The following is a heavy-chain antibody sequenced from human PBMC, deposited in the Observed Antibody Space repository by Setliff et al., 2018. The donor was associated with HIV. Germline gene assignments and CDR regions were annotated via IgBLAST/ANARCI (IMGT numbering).Heavy chain of an antibody. CDR2: IYSDGTT. CDR3: ARSRPYNSALDY. D-gene: IGHD6-25*01. Sequence: GGSLRLSCAASGFSVSNYYMAWVRQAPGKGLEWVSTIYSDGTTYHADSVKGRFTLSRDNSKNTVYLQVGSLRPDDTAMYYRARSRPYNSALDYWGQGTLVTVSS. V-gene: IGHV3-66*02. CDR1: GFSVSNYY. J-gene: IGHJ4*02.